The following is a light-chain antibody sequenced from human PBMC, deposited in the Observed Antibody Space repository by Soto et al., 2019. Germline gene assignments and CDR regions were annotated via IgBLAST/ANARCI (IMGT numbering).Light chain of an antibody. J-gene: IGKJ5*01. V-gene: IGKV3-20*01. CDR1: QSVASSR. Sequence: EIALTPSPGTLSLSPGERATLSCRASQSVASSRLAWYQQKPGQAPRLVISDASTRATGIPDRFSGSGSGTDFTLTISRLEPEDFAVYYCQQYGSSLITFGQGTRLE. CDR3: QQYGSSLIT. CDR2: DAS.